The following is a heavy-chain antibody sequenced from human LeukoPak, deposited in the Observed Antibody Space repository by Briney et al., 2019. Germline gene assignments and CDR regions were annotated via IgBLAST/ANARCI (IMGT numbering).Heavy chain of an antibody. CDR1: GFTFSSYW. D-gene: IGHD3-22*01. CDR3: ARGELTTGNAFDI. J-gene: IGHJ3*02. Sequence: GGSLRLSCAASGFTFSSYWMNWARQAPGKGLEWVSVIYSGGGTYYADFVKGRFTISRDNSKNTLYLQMNSLRAEDTAVYYCARGELTTGNAFDIWGQGTMVTVSS. CDR2: IYSGGGT. V-gene: IGHV3-53*01.